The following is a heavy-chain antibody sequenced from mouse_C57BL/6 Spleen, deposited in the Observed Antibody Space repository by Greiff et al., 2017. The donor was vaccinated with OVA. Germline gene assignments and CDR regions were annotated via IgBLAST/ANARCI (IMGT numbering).Heavy chain of an antibody. Sequence: EVKLMESGPELVKPGASVKISCKASGYSFTGYYMNWVKQSPEKSLEWIGEINPSTGGTTYNQKFKAKATLTVDKSSSTAYMQLKSLTSEDSAVYYCARLLNGWYFDVWGTGTTVTVSS. CDR3: ARLLNGWYFDV. J-gene: IGHJ1*03. CDR1: GYSFTGYY. V-gene: IGHV1-42*01. CDR2: INPSTGGT. D-gene: IGHD1-3*01.